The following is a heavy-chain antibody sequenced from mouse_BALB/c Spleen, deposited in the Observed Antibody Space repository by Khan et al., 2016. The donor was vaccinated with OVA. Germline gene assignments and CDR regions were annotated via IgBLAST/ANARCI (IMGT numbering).Heavy chain of an antibody. CDR2: ISSGGHYT. Sequence: EVELVESGGDLVKPGGSLKLSCAPSEFTFSTYGMSWVRQTPDMRLEWVATISSGGHYTSYPDSVKGRFTISRDNAKNTLYLQMSSLKSEDTAIYYCARLAYYYNSEGFAYWGQGTLVTVSA. D-gene: IGHD1-1*01. J-gene: IGHJ3*01. CDR1: EFTFSTYG. CDR3: ARLAYYYNSEGFAY. V-gene: IGHV5-6*01.